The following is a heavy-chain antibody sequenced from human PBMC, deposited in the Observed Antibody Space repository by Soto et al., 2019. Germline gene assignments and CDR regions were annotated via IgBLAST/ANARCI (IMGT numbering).Heavy chain of an antibody. J-gene: IGHJ5*02. CDR1: GFSFSSYA. CDR2: ISHDGINK. V-gene: IGHV3-30-3*01. Sequence: QVRLVESGGGVVQPGRSLRLSCTASGFSFSSYAMYWFRQPPGKGLEWVAVISHDGINKHYADSVKGRVTVSRDNSNHSLDLQLNSLRGEDTAMYYCARAMYSSDCFVKWFEPWGQGTLVTVSS. CDR3: ARAMYSSDCFVKWFEP. D-gene: IGHD6-19*01.